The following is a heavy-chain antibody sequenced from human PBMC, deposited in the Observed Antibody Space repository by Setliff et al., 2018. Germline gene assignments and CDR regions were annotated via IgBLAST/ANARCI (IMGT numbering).Heavy chain of an antibody. CDR3: AALDWGENFYNVDV. V-gene: IGHV3-74*01. Sequence: PVGSLRLSCTVYGFSFNKYWMYWVRQAPGKGLEWVSRINGDATIAHYADSVKGRFTISRDNARNALYLQMVSLRGEDTGVYFCAALDWGENFYNVDVWGKGTTVTVSS. J-gene: IGHJ6*03. CDR1: GFSFNKYW. D-gene: IGHD7-27*01. CDR2: INGDATIA.